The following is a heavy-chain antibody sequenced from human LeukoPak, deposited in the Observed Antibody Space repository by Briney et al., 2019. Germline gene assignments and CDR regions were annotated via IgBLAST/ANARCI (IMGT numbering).Heavy chain of an antibody. V-gene: IGHV3-15*01. D-gene: IGHD5-12*01. CDR3: TTEYCSGYDLGGY. J-gene: IGHJ4*02. CDR1: GFTFSNAW. CDR2: IKSKTNGGTA. Sequence: GGSLRLSCAASGFTFSNAWMSWVRQAPGKGPEWVGRIKSKTNGGTADYAAPVKGRFTISRDDSKNTLYLQMNSLKTEDTAVYYCTTEYCSGYDLGGYWGQGTLVTVSS.